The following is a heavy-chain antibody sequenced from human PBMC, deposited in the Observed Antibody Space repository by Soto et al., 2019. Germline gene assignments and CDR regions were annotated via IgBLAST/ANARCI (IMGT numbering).Heavy chain of an antibody. Sequence: EVQLLESGGGLVQPGGSLRLSCAGSGFSFSSYAMSWVRQAPGKGLEWVSGISGGGGSTDYADSVKGRFTISRDNSKNTLYLQLNSLRAEDTAVYYCAKDSGAVAGPYWGQGTLVTVSS. CDR2: ISGGGGST. J-gene: IGHJ4*02. V-gene: IGHV3-23*01. D-gene: IGHD6-19*01. CDR1: GFSFSSYA. CDR3: AKDSGAVAGPY.